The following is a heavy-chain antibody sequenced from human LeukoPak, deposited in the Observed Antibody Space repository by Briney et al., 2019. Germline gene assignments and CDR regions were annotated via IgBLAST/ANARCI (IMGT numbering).Heavy chain of an antibody. Sequence: GGSLRLSCVASAFTFNTYPMTWVGRPLGKGREGVSTIVTRGDTYYADSVKGRFSISRDDSKTTLYLQSHSLGAEDTAVYYCAKSRMVDRRGYFDYWGQGTLVTVSS. V-gene: IGHV3-23*01. J-gene: IGHJ4*02. CDR2: IVTRGDT. CDR1: AFTFNTYP. CDR3: AKSRMVDRRGYFDY. D-gene: IGHD2-15*01.